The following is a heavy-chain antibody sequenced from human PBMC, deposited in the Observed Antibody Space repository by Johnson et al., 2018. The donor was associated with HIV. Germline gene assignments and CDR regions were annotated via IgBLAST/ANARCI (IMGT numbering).Heavy chain of an antibody. CDR3: ATGTTGTTTEADAFDI. CDR1: GFTFSSYA. V-gene: IGHV3-64*01. J-gene: IGHJ3*02. CDR2: ISSNGGST. D-gene: IGHD1-1*01. Sequence: VQLVESGGGLVQPGGSLRLSCAASGFTFSSYAMHWVRQAPGKGLEYVSAISSNGGSTYYANSVKGRFTISRDDSKNTLYLHMSSLKTENAAVYYCATGTTGTTTEADAFDIWGQGTMVTVSS.